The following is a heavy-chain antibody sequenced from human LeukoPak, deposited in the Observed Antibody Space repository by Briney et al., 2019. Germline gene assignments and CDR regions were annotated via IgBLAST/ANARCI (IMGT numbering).Heavy chain of an antibody. V-gene: IGHV3-23*01. CDR3: AKGGRMYATGSEYFHH. D-gene: IGHD2-8*01. J-gene: IGHJ1*01. CDR1: GFTFSSYA. CDR2: FSGYGSST. Sequence: GGSLRLSCAASGFTFSSYAMNWVRQAPGKGLEWVSSFSGYGSSTSYADSVKGRFTISRDSFKNTLYLQMNSLRVEDTALYYCAKGGRMYATGSEYFHHWGQGTLVTVSS.